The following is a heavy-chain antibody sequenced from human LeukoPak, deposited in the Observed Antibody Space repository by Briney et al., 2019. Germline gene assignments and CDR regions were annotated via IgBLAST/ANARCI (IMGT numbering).Heavy chain of an antibody. V-gene: IGHV4-59*01. D-gene: IGHD2/OR15-2a*01. Sequence: PSETLSLICTVSGDSMKNSFFRWIRQPPGKGLEWIGYISDSGITNYNPSLKNRVTFSVDTSRGQLHLNLRSVTAADTALYFCARNRFRLSGAYWFDPWGRGTLVTVSS. CDR3: ARNRFRLSGAYWFDP. J-gene: IGHJ5*02. CDR1: GDSMKNSF. CDR2: ISDSGIT.